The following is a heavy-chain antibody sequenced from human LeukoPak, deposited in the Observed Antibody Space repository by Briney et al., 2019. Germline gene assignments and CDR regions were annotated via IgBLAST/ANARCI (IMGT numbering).Heavy chain of an antibody. CDR3: AKSNGYGLIDI. CDR1: GFTFSSYG. Sequence: GGSLRLSCAASGFTFSSYGMHWVRRAPGKGLEWVSFIRYDGSTTYYADSVKGRFTISRDNSKRVLCLQMNSLRAEDTAVYYCAKSNGYGLIDIWGQGTMVTVSS. D-gene: IGHD3-10*01. J-gene: IGHJ3*02. V-gene: IGHV3-30*02. CDR2: IRYDGSTT.